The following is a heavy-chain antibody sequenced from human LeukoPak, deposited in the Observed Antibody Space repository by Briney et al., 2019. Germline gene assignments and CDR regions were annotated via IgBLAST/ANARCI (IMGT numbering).Heavy chain of an antibody. CDR2: INPHTGGT. V-gene: IGHV1-2*02. CDR3: ARPYCSGGSCHDYFDY. D-gene: IGHD2-15*01. Sequence: ASVKVSCKASGYTFTGYYMHWVRQAPGQGLEWMGWINPHTGGTNYAQKFQGRVTMTRDTSIGTAYMELGGLTSDDTAVYYCARPYCSGGSCHDYFDYWGQGTLVTVSS. J-gene: IGHJ4*02. CDR1: GYTFTGYY.